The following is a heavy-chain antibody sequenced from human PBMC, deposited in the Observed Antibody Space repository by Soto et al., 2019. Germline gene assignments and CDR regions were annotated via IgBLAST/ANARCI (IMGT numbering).Heavy chain of an antibody. CDR3: ARDLTGDGYSCS. CDR1: GFTFSTYS. J-gene: IGHJ4*02. CDR2: ISTTSTI. D-gene: IGHD5-18*01. V-gene: IGHV3-48*02. Sequence: GGSLRLSCVASGFTFSTYSMNWVRQAPGKGLEWVSYISTTSTIYYADSVKGRFTISRDNAKNSLYLQMDSLRDEDTAVYYCARDLTGDGYSCSWGQGTPVTVSS.